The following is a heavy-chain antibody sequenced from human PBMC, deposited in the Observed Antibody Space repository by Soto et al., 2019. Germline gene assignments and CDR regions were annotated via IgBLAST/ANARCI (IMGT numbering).Heavy chain of an antibody. CDR2: INHSGST. CDR3: ARGSRGYVAIYYYGMDV. V-gene: IGHV4-34*01. CDR1: GGSFSGYY. D-gene: IGHD5-18*01. J-gene: IGHJ6*02. Sequence: QVQLQQWGAGLLKPSETLSLTCAVYGGSFSGYYWSWIRQPPGKGLEWIGEINHSGSTNYNPSLKSRVTISVDTSKNQFSLKLSSVTAADTAVYYCARGSRGYVAIYYYGMDVWGQGTTVTASS.